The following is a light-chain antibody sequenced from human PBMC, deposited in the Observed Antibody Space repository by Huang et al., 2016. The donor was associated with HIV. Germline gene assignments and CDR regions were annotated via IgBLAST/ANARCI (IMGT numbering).Light chain of an antibody. J-gene: IGKJ3*01. CDR1: QDIGNY. Sequence: DIQMTQSPSSVSASVGDRVTITCQASQDIGNYLNWYQQNQGKAPKILIYDVSNLEAGVPSRFSGSGSGTDFTLTISSVQSEDFATYYCQQNDNAPFTFGPGTTVDIK. CDR2: DVS. CDR3: QQNDNAPFT. V-gene: IGKV1-33*01.